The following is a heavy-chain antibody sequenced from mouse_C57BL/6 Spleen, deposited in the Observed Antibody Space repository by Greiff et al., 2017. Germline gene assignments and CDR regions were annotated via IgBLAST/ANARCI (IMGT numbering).Heavy chain of an antibody. CDR3: ARSVGDYYAMDY. CDR2: INPGSGGT. CDR1: GYAFTNYL. Sequence: VKLMESGAELVRPGTSVKVSCKASGYAFTNYLIEWVKQRPGQGLEWIGVINPGSGGTNYNEKFKGKATLTADKSSSTAYMQLSSLTSEDSAVYFCARSVGDYYAMDYWGQGTSVTVSS. J-gene: IGHJ4*01. V-gene: IGHV1-54*01.